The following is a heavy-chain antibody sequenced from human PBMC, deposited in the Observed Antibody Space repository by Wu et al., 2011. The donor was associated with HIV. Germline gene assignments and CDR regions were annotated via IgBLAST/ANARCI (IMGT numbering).Heavy chain of an antibody. CDR2: ISAYNGNT. CDR1: GYTFTSYG. V-gene: IGHV1-18*01. D-gene: IGHD1-26*01. Sequence: QVQLVQSGVEVKKPGASVKVSCKASGYTFTSYGISWVRQAPGQGLEWMGWISAYNGNTNSAQKLQGRVTMTTDTSTSTAYMELRSLRSDDTAVYYCARDGVGAGDYHYYHGMDVWGRRDRRSPSP. J-gene: IGHJ6*02. CDR3: ARDGVGAGDYHYYHGMDV.